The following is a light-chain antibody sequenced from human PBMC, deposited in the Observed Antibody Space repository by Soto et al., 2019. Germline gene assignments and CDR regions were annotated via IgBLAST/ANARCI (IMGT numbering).Light chain of an antibody. Sequence: QSALTQPPSASGSPGQAVTISCTGTSSDIGAYNYVSWYQQHPGKAPKLMIYEFSKRPSGLPDRFSGSKSGNTASLTVSGLQAEEESDYYCSSYGGSNTWVFGVGTNRTVL. V-gene: IGLV2-8*01. CDR1: SSDIGAYNY. CDR3: SSYGGSNTWV. CDR2: EFS. J-gene: IGLJ3*02.